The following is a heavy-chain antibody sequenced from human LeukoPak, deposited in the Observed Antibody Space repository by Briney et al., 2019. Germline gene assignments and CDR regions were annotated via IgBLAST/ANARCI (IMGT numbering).Heavy chain of an antibody. CDR3: ARMRAYCSGGSCYSVDYYYYGMDV. V-gene: IGHV2-70*11. Sequence: ESGPTLLKPSQTLTLTCTFSGFSLTTSGVGVGWIRQPPGKALEWLARIDWDDDKYYSTSLKTRLTISKDTSKNQVVLTMTNMDPEDTATYYCARMRAYCSGGSCYSVDYYYYGMDVWGQGTTVTVSS. CDR1: GFSLTTSGVG. CDR2: IDWDDDK. D-gene: IGHD2-15*01. J-gene: IGHJ6*02.